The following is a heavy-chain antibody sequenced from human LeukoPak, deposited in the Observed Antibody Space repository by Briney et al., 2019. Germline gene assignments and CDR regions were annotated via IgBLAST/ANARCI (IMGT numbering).Heavy chain of an antibody. CDR2: IKQDGSEK. D-gene: IGHD1-26*01. Sequence: PGGALRLSCAASGFTFSKFWMTWGRQAPGKGREWVATIKQDGSEKYSADSVRGGLSISRDNANTTLYLHMHGLGVEDTAVYFCSRAWSYLTFDYWGQGALVTVSS. J-gene: IGHJ4*02. CDR3: SRAWSYLTFDY. V-gene: IGHV3-7*01. CDR1: GFTFSKFW.